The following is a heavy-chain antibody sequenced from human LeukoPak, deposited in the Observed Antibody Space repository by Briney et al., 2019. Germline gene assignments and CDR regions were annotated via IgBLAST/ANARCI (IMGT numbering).Heavy chain of an antibody. CDR1: GYTFTGYY. D-gene: IGHD2-2*01. CDR3: ARVGDIVVVPADNWFDP. V-gene: IGHV1-2*02. Sequence: ASVKVSCKASGYTFTGYYMHWVRQAPGQGLEWMGWINPNSGGTNYAQKFQGRVTMTRDKSISTAYMELSRLRSDDTAVYYRARVGDIVVVPADNWFDPWGQGTLVTVSS. CDR2: INPNSGGT. J-gene: IGHJ5*02.